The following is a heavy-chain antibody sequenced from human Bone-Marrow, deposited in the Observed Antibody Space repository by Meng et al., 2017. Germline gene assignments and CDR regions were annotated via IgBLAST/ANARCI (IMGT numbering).Heavy chain of an antibody. CDR1: GFTFDDYA. V-gene: IGHV3-9*01. CDR3: AKGILRFGYYYGMDV. CDR2: ISWNSGSI. D-gene: IGHD3-10*01. J-gene: IGHJ6*02. Sequence: SLKISCAASGFTFDDYAMHWVRQAPGKGLEWVSGISWNSGSIGYADSVKGRFTISRDNAKNSLYLQMNSLRAEDTALYYCAKGILRFGYYYGMDVCGQGITVTVSS.